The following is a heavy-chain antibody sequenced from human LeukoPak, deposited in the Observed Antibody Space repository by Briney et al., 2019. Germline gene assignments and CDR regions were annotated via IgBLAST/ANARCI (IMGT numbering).Heavy chain of an antibody. CDR2: ISGSGGSM. CDR1: RFTFSSYA. D-gene: IGHD1-26*01. CDR3: AKVWGSYSTGYFDY. V-gene: IGHV3-23*01. J-gene: IGHJ4*02. Sequence: GGSLRLSCAASRFTFSSYAMIWVRKAPGRGLVWVSGISGSGGSMYYRDSVKGRFTITRDNSKNTLFQQMNSLRAEDTAVYYCAKVWGSYSTGYFDYWGQGTLVTVSS.